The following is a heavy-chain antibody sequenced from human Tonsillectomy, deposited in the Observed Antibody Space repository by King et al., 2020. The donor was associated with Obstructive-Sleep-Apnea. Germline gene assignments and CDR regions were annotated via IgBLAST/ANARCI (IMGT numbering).Heavy chain of an antibody. J-gene: IGHJ4*02. CDR3: ARDSYCSGGSCYDGFDY. CDR1: GGSISSGGYS. D-gene: IGHD2-15*01. V-gene: IGHV4-30-4*07. Sequence: QLQESGPGLVKPSQTLSLTCAVSGGSISSGGYSWSWIRQPPGKGLEWIGYIYYSGSTYYNPSLKSRVTISVDTSKNQFSLKLSSVTAADTAVYYCARDSYCSGGSCYDGFDYWGQGTLVTVSS. CDR2: IYYSGST.